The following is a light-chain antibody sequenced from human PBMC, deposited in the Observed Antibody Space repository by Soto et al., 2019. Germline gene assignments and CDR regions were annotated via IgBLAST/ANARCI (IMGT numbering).Light chain of an antibody. CDR2: DAS. CDR1: QSVDKD. CDR3: HQYNKWPRT. V-gene: IGKV3-15*01. J-gene: IGKJ1*01. Sequence: EIVMTQSPATLSVSPGEGATLSCRPSQSVDKDLAWYRQKPGQAPSLLVYDASTRATGVPARFSGSGSGTEFTLTITSLQSEDFVVYFCHQYNKWPRTFGRGTKVEI.